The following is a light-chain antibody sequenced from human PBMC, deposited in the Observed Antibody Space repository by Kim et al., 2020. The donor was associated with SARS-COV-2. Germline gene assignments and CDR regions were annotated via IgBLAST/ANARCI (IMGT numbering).Light chain of an antibody. J-gene: IGKJ2*01. Sequence: DIQMTQSPSSLSASIGDRVTITCRASQDISNYLAWFQQKPGKAPKSLIYAAPNLQSGVPSKFSGSGSGTDFTLTINSLQSEDFATYYCQQYNNYPYTFGQGTKLEI. CDR1: QDISNY. CDR3: QQYNNYPYT. V-gene: IGKV1-16*02. CDR2: AAP.